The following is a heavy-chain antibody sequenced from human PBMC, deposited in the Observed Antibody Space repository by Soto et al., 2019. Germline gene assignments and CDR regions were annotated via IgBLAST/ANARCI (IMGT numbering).Heavy chain of an antibody. D-gene: IGHD6-19*01. CDR3: AKGERSSPAFDI. CDR2: ISYDGSNK. J-gene: IGHJ3*02. V-gene: IGHV3-30-3*01. CDR1: GFTFSSYA. Sequence: GSLRLSCAASGFTFSSYAMHWVRQAPGKGLEWVAVISYDGSNKYYADSVKGRFTISRDNSKNTLYLQMNSLRAEDTAVYYCAKGERSSPAFDIWGQGTMVTV.